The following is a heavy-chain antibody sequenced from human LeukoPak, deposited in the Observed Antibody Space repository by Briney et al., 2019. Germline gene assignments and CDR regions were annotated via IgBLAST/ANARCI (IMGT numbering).Heavy chain of an antibody. CDR1: GFTFSSYA. Sequence: GGSPRLSCAASGFTFSSYAMSWVRQAPGKGLEWVSAISGSGGSTYYADSVKGRFTISRDNSKNTLYLQMNSLRAEDTAVYYCAKHTHYGDYVPYYYYYGMDVWGQGTTVTVSS. V-gene: IGHV3-23*01. CDR2: ISGSGGST. D-gene: IGHD4-17*01. CDR3: AKHTHYGDYVPYYYYYGMDV. J-gene: IGHJ6*02.